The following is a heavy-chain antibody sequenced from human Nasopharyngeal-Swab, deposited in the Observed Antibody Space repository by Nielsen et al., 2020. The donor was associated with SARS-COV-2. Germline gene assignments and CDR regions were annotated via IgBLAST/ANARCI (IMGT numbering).Heavy chain of an antibody. Sequence: GESLKISCAASGFTFSSYWMHWVRQAPGKGLVWVSRINSDGSSTSYADSVKGRFTISRDNAKNSLYLQMNSLRAEDTALYYCAKDEGALLWFGEPYYYGMDVWGQGTTVTVSS. V-gene: IGHV3-74*01. CDR3: AKDEGALLWFGEPYYYGMDV. CDR2: INSDGSST. CDR1: GFTFSSYW. D-gene: IGHD3-10*01. J-gene: IGHJ6*02.